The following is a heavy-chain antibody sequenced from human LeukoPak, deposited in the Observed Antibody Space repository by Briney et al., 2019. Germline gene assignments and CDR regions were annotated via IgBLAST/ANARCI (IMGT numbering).Heavy chain of an antibody. V-gene: IGHV3-11*01. Sequence: GESLRLSCAASGFTFSDYYMTWIRQAPGKGPEWVSYISSSGRTVDYADSVKGRFTISRDNAKKSLYLQMNSLRAEDTAVYYCARDSIFWSYYYMDVWGKGTTVTVSS. J-gene: IGHJ6*03. CDR3: ARDSIFWSYYYMDV. D-gene: IGHD3-3*01. CDR1: GFTFSDYY. CDR2: ISSSGRTV.